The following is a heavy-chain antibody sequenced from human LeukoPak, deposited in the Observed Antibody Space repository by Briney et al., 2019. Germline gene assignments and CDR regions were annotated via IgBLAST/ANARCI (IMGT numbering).Heavy chain of an antibody. D-gene: IGHD3-22*01. CDR1: GVSIGNNNW. Sequence: SGTLSLTCAVSGVSIGNNNWWSWVRQPPGKGLGWIGEIYHSGSTNYNPSLESRVTISVDKSKNQFSLKLNSVTAADTAVYYCARVRVVVVIVGMDVWGQGTTVTVSS. V-gene: IGHV4-4*02. CDR3: ARVRVVVVIVGMDV. J-gene: IGHJ6*02. CDR2: IYHSGST.